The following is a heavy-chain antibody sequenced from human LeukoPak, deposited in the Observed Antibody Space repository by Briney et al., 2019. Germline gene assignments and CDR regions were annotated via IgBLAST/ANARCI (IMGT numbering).Heavy chain of an antibody. V-gene: IGHV1-8*01. CDR2: MNTNSGNT. D-gene: IGHD6-13*01. CDR1: GYTFTSYD. J-gene: IGHJ5*02. CDR3: ARGVIAAAYHT. Sequence: ASVKVSCKASGYTFTSYDINWVRQAPGQGNEWMGWMNTNSGNTGYAKKFQGRGTMTRNTSINTAYMELRSLRSEATAVYYCARGVIAAAYHTWGQGTLVTVSS.